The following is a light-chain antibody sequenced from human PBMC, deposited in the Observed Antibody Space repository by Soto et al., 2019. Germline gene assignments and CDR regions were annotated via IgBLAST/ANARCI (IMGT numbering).Light chain of an antibody. J-gene: IGKJ1*01. CDR1: QSVSSSY. Sequence: EIVLTHSPGTLSLSPWERATLSCSASQSVSSSYLAWYQQKPGQAPRLLIYGASSRATGIPNRFSGSGSGTDFTLTISRLEPEDFAVYYCQQYGNSPQTFGQGTKVDIK. CDR2: GAS. CDR3: QQYGNSPQT. V-gene: IGKV3-20*01.